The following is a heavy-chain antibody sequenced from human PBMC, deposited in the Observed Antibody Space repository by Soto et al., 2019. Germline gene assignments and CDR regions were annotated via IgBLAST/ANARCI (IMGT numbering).Heavy chain of an antibody. J-gene: IGHJ6*02. D-gene: IGHD2-21*02. V-gene: IGHV1-69*01. CDR3: AGDDATSCGGDCYRYFFYGLDV. Sequence: QVQLVQAGAEVKKPGASVKFSCKDAGVTVSNHAISWVRQAPGQGLAWMGGIIPMFGTADYAQKFQGRVTINAEESTTTANIELSSLRSEDSAGYYCAGDDATSCGGDCYRYFFYGLDVWGQGTTVTVSS. CDR1: GVTVSNHA. CDR2: IIPMFGTA.